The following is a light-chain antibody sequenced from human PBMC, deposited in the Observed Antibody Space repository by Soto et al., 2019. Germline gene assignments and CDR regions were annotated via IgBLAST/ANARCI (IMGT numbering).Light chain of an antibody. CDR3: SSYAGRKIFV. CDR2: EVS. V-gene: IGLV2-8*01. Sequence: QSALTQPPSASGSPGQSVTISCTGTSSDVGGYNYVSWYQQHPGKAPKLMIYEVSKRPSGVPDRFSGSKSGNTASLTVSGLQAENGVIYSCSSYAGRKIFVFGIGTKVT. CDR1: SSDVGGYNY. J-gene: IGLJ1*01.